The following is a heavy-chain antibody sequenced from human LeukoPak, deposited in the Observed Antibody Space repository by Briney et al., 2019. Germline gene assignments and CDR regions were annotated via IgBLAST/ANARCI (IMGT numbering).Heavy chain of an antibody. J-gene: IGHJ4*02. Sequence: PSETLSLTCTVSGGSINSYYWTWIRQPAGKGLEWIGHISTLGSTNYNPSLKSRVSMSVDTSNYHFSLKLTFVTAADTAIYYCARVAQYLVGASSTAFFEYWGQGTLVTVSS. CDR2: ISTLGST. D-gene: IGHD1-26*01. CDR1: GGSINSYY. CDR3: ARVAQYLVGASSTAFFEY. V-gene: IGHV4-4*07.